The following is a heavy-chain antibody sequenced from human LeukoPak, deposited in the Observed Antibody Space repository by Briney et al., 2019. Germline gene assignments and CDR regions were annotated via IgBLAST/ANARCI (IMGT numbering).Heavy chain of an antibody. V-gene: IGHV3-53*01. CDR1: GFTVSSNY. CDR3: ASEPHWGYLGS. D-gene: IGHD3-16*01. CDR2: IYSGGST. J-gene: IGHJ5*02. Sequence: GGSLRLFCAASGFTVSSNYMSRVRQAPGKGLEWVSVIYSGGSTYYADSVKGRFTISRDNSKNTLYLQMNSLRAEDTAVYYCASEPHWGYLGSWGQGTLVTVSS.